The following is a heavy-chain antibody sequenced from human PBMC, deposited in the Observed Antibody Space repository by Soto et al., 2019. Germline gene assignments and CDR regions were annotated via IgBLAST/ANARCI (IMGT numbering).Heavy chain of an antibody. CDR3: ARELISAFDI. CDR1: GFTFSSYE. D-gene: IGHD3-10*01. V-gene: IGHV3-48*03. Sequence: GGSLRLSCAASGFTFSSYEMNWVRQAPGKGLECVSYISSSGSTIYYADSVKGRFTISRDNAKNSLYLQMNSLRAEDTAVYYCARELISAFDIWGQGTMVTVSS. J-gene: IGHJ3*02. CDR2: ISSSGSTI.